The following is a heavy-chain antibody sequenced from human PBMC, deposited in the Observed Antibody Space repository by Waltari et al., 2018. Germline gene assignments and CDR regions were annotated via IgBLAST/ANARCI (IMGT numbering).Heavy chain of an antibody. CDR1: GFAFNIYI. Sequence: QVQLVESGGGVVQPGRSLRLFCTTSGFAFNIYILHWVRQAPGKGLEWVALISHDGSNRYYADSVKGRFTISRDDSQSTLYLQMDSLNSDDTGVYYCARDSRRGVVVRVFWGQGTLVTVSS. CDR2: ISHDGSNR. D-gene: IGHD2-15*01. J-gene: IGHJ4*02. CDR3: ARDSRRGVVVRVF. V-gene: IGHV3-30-3*01.